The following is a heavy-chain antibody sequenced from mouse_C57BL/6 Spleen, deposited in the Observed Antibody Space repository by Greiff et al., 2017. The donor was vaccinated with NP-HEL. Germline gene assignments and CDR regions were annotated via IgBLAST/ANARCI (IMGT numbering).Heavy chain of an antibody. CDR1: GYAFTNYL. V-gene: IGHV1-54*01. Sequence: QVQLQQSGAELVRPGTSVKVSCKASGYAFTNYLIEWVKQRPGQGLEWIGVINPGSGGTNYNEKFKGKATLTADKSSSTAYMQLSSLTSEDSAVYFCARGYGSSRAWFAYWGQGTLVTVS. J-gene: IGHJ3*01. D-gene: IGHD1-1*01. CDR2: INPGSGGT. CDR3: ARGYGSSRAWFAY.